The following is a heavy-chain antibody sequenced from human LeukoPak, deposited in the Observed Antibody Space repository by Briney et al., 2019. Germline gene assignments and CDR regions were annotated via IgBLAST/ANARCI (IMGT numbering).Heavy chain of an antibody. CDR2: IYTSGST. J-gene: IGHJ4*02. CDR1: GGSISSGSYY. Sequence: SETLSLTCTVSGGSISSGSYYWSWIRQPAGKGLEWIGRIYTSGSTNYNPSLKSRVTISVDTSKNQFSLKLSSVTAADTAVYYCARDGIGSSSDYWGQGTLVTVSS. D-gene: IGHD6-6*01. CDR3: ARDGIGSSSDY. V-gene: IGHV4-61*02.